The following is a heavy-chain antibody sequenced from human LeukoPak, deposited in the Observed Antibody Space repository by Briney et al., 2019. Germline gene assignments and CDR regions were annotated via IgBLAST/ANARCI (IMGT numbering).Heavy chain of an antibody. Sequence: PGGSLRLSCAASGFTFSSYAMNWVRQAPGRGLGWVSAISGGGGSAYYADSVKGRFTISRDNSKNTLYLQMNSLRAEDTAVYYCAKGKSSEPYYDFWSGFRSTDAFDIWGQGTMVTVSS. CDR1: GFTFSSYA. D-gene: IGHD3-3*01. J-gene: IGHJ3*02. V-gene: IGHV3-23*01. CDR3: AKGKSSEPYYDFWSGFRSTDAFDI. CDR2: ISGGGGSA.